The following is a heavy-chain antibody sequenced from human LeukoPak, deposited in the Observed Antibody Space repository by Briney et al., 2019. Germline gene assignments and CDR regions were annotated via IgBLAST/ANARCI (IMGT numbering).Heavy chain of an antibody. CDR2: INPNSGGT. CDR1: GYTFTSYD. D-gene: IGHD3-3*01. J-gene: IGHJ4*02. Sequence: ASVKVSCKASGYTFTSYDINWVRQATGQGLEWMGWINPNSGGTNYAQKFQGRVTMTRDTSISTAYMELSRLRSDDTAVYYCARDLIFGDDDYWGQGTLVTVSS. V-gene: IGHV1-2*02. CDR3: ARDLIFGDDDY.